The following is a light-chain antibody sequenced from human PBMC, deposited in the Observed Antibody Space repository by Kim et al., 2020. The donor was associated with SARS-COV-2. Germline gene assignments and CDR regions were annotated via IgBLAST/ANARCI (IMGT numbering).Light chain of an antibody. J-gene: IGKJ4*01. V-gene: IGKV1-33*01. CDR3: QQYDIPLT. CDR2: DAS. Sequence: SASVGDRVTITCQASQDISNYLNWYQQKPGKAPKLLIYDASNLETGVPSRFSGSGSGTDFTFTISSLQPEDIATYYCQQYDIPLTFGGGTKVDIK. CDR1: QDISNY.